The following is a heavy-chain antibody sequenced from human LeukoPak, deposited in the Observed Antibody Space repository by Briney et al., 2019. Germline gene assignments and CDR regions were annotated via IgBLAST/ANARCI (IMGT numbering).Heavy chain of an antibody. V-gene: IGHV3-23*01. CDR2: ISDNA. J-gene: IGHJ4*02. CDR3: VKAIRPFNSGNYYSCLDY. D-gene: IGHD3-22*01. CDR1: GFTFSSYA. Sequence: GRSLRLSCAASGFTFSSYAMSWVRQTPGKGLEWVSTISDNAYYADSVKGRFTISRDNSKNTLHLQMNSLRAEDTALYYCVKAIRPFNSGNYYSCLDYWGQGSLVTVSS.